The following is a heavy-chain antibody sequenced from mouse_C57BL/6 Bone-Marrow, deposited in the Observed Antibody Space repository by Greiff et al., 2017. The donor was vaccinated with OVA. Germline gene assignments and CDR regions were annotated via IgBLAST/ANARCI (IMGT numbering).Heavy chain of an antibody. CDR3: TSDDDYDYWYFDV. D-gene: IGHD2-4*01. Sequence: EVKLMESGAELVRPGASVKLSCTASGFNIKDDYMHWVKQRPEQGLEWIGWIDPENGDTESASKFQGKATITADTSSSTAYLQLSSLTSEDTAVYYCTSDDDYDYWYFDVWGTGTTVTVSS. J-gene: IGHJ1*03. CDR2: IDPENGDT. CDR1: GFNIKDDY. V-gene: IGHV14-4*01.